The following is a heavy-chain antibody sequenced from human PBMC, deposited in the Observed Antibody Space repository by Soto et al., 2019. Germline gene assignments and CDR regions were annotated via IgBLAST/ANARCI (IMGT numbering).Heavy chain of an antibody. J-gene: IGHJ4*02. CDR3: ARGITYYSSSYYFDY. V-gene: IGHV3-53*01. D-gene: IGHD6-6*01. Sequence: GGSLRLSCAASGFTVSSNYMSWVRQAPGKGLEWVSVIYSGGSTYYADSVKGRFTISRDNSKNTLYLQMNSLRAEDTAVYYCARGITYYSSSYYFDYWGQGTLVTVSS. CDR1: GFTVSSNY. CDR2: IYSGGST.